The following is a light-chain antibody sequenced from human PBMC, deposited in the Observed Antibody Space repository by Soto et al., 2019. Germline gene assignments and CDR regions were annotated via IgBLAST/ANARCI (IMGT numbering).Light chain of an antibody. J-gene: IGKJ1*01. CDR1: QSVSSGY. CDR3: QQYGSSGT. V-gene: IGKV3-20*01. Sequence: EIVMTQSPATLSVSPGERATLSCRASQSVSSGYLAWYQQKPGQAPRLLIYGASNRATGIPDRFSGSGSGTDFTLTISRLEPEDFAVYYCQQYGSSGTFGQGTKVDI. CDR2: GAS.